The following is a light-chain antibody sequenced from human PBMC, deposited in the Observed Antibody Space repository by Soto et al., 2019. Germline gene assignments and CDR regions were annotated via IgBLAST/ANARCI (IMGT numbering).Light chain of an antibody. J-gene: IGKJ1*01. V-gene: IGKV1-39*01. Sequence: DIQMTQSPSSLSASVGDRVTITCRASESVSRNLNWYQQKPGKAPKLLIYAASSLQSGVPSRFSGSESETDFTLTISSLQPEDFANYSCQQSYSTTWTFGQGTKVDIK. CDR1: ESVSRN. CDR2: AAS. CDR3: QQSYSTTWT.